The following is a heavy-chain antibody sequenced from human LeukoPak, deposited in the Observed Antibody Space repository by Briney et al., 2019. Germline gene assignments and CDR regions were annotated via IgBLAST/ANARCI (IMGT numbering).Heavy chain of an antibody. Sequence: PGGSLRLSCAASGFTFSSYGMGWVRQAPGKGLEWVSAISGNGDNTHYADSVQGRFTISRDNSKNTLYLQMYSLRAEDTAVYYCAKSPKSWAFDIWGQGTMVTVSS. CDR2: ISGNGDNT. CDR3: AKSPKSWAFDI. CDR1: GFTFSSYG. J-gene: IGHJ3*02. V-gene: IGHV3-23*01.